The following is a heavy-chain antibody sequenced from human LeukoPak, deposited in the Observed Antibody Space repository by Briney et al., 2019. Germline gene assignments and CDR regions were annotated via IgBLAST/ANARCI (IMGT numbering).Heavy chain of an antibody. CDR3: ARQLSGDYQWTFDY. D-gene: IGHD1-26*01. V-gene: IGHV4-34*01. J-gene: IGHJ4*02. CDR1: GGSFSGYY. Sequence: SETLSLTCAVYGGSFSGYYWSWIRQPPGKGLEWIGEINHSGSTNYNPSLKSRVTISVGTSKNQFSLKLSSVTAADTAVYYCARQLSGDYQWTFDYWGQGALVTVSS. CDR2: INHSGST.